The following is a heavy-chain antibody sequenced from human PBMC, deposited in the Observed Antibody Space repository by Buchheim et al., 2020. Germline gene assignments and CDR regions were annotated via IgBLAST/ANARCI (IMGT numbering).Heavy chain of an antibody. Sequence: QVQLVESGGGVVQPGRSLRLSCTASGFTFISYGMHWVRQAPGKGLEWVAVISNDGSNKYYADSVKGRFTISRDNSKNTLYLQMNSLRAEDTAVYYCARDRLPSRYNGLDVWGQGTT. J-gene: IGHJ6*02. V-gene: IGHV3-30*03. CDR1: GFTFISYG. CDR2: ISNDGSNK. CDR3: ARDRLPSRYNGLDV. D-gene: IGHD5-12*01.